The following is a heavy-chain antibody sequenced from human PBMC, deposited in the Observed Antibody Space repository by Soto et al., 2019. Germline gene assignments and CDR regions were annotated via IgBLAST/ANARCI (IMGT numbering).Heavy chain of an antibody. CDR3: ARDVGVPSYYYDSSGYYLDY. D-gene: IGHD3-22*01. J-gene: IGHJ4*02. Sequence: EVQLVESGGGLVKPGGSLRLSCAASGFTFSSYSMNWVRQAPGKGLEWVSSISSSSSYIYYADSVKGRFTISRDNAKNSLYLQMNSLRAEDTAVYYCARDVGVPSYYYDSSGYYLDYWGQGTLVTVSS. V-gene: IGHV3-21*01. CDR2: ISSSSSYI. CDR1: GFTFSSYS.